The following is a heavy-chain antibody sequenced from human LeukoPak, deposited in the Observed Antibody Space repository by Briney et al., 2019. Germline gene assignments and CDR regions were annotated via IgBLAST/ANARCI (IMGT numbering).Heavy chain of an antibody. J-gene: IGHJ4*02. Sequence: SETLSLTCAVYGGSFSGYYWSWIRQPPGKGLEWIGEINHSGSTNYNPSLKSRVTISVDTSKNQFSLKLSSMTAADTAVYYCARLTARFYDFWSQGTLVTVSS. CDR1: GGSFSGYY. D-gene: IGHD3-3*01. CDR2: INHSGST. V-gene: IGHV4-34*01. CDR3: ARLTARFYDF.